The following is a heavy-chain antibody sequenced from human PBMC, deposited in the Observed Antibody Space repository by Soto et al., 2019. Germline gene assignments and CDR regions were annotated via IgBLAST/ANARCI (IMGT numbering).Heavy chain of an antibody. CDR1: GYTFTGYY. V-gene: IGHV1-2*02. CDR2: INPKSGDT. CDR3: ARSSGGYSYNGMDV. D-gene: IGHD1-26*01. J-gene: IGHJ6*02. Sequence: WASVKVSCKASGYTFTGYYIHWVRQAPGQGLEWMGWINPKSGDTKYAQKFQGRVTVTRDTSISTAYMELSRLRADDTAVYYCARSSGGYSYNGMDVWGQGTTVTVSS.